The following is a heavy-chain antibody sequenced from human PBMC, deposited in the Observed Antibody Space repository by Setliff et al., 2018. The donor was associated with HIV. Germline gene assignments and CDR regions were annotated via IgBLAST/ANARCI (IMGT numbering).Heavy chain of an antibody. J-gene: IGHJ4*02. D-gene: IGHD4-17*01. Sequence: LRLSCAASGFTFSTYSMTWVRQAPGKGLEWVAFIRLDGSDKFYADSVKGRFTISRDNSKNALYLQMDSLRDEDTAVYFCVKDDHGSYDRLFYFDYWGQGTLVTVSS. CDR2: IRLDGSDK. CDR3: VKDDHGSYDRLFYFDY. CDR1: GFTFSTYS. V-gene: IGHV3-30*02.